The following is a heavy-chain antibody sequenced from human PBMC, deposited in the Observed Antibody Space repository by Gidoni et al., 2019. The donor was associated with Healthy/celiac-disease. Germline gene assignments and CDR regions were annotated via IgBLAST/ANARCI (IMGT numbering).Heavy chain of an antibody. J-gene: IGHJ6*02. V-gene: IGHV3-33*01. D-gene: IGHD1-1*01. CDR2: KWYDGSNK. CDR3: ARDPHNWNDEDYYYGMDV. CDR1: GFTFSSYG. Sequence: QVQLVESGGGVVQPGRSLRLSCAASGFTFSSYGRHWVRQAPGKGLEWVAVKWYDGSNKYYADSVKGRFTISRDNSKNTLYLQMNSLRAEDTAVYYCARDPHNWNDEDYYYGMDVWGQGTTVTVSS.